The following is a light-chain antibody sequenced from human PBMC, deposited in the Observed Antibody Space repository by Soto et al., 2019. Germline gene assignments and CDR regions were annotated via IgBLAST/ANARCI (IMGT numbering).Light chain of an antibody. CDR3: QQLDSYPLT. CDR2: AAS. Sequence: DIQLTQSPSFLSASVGDRVTITCWASQGISSYLAWYQQKPGKAPKLLIYAASTLQSGVPSRFSGSGSGTEFTLTISSLRPEDFATYYCQQLDSYPLTFGGGTKVDIK. V-gene: IGKV1-9*01. CDR1: QGISSY. J-gene: IGKJ4*01.